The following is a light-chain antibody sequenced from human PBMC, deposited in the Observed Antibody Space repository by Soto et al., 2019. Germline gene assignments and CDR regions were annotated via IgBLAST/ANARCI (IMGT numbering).Light chain of an antibody. V-gene: IGKV3-15*01. CDR3: QQYNNWPLT. CDR2: GAS. J-gene: IGKJ4*01. CDR1: QGVSSN. Sequence: EIVMTQSPATLSVSPGERATLSCRASQGVSSNSAWYQQKPGQAPRLLIYGASTRASGIPARFIGSGSGTEFTLTISSLQSEDFAVYYCQQYNNWPLTFGGGTKVEIK.